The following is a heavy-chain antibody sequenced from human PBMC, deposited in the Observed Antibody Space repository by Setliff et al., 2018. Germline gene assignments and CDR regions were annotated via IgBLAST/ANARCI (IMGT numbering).Heavy chain of an antibody. J-gene: IGHJ6*03. D-gene: IGHD3-10*01. Sequence: SVKVSCKASGYTFTTYAMGWMRQAPGQGLEWMGWINTNTGNPSYAQGFTGRFVFSLDTSVTTAYLQISSLKSEDSAVYYCAGASRFGTIVYKGDYYMDVWGKGTTVTVSS. CDR1: GYTFTTYA. V-gene: IGHV7-4-1*02. CDR2: INTNTGNP. CDR3: AGASRFGTIVYKGDYYMDV.